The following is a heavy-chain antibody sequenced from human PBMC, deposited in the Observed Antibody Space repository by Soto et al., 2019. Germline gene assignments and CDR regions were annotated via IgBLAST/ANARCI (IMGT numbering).Heavy chain of an antibody. V-gene: IGHV4-4*08. D-gene: IGHD1-1*01. Sequence: VQLQESGPGLVKPSETLSLTCTVSGDSIRPYYWTWIRQPPGKGLEFIGCVHASGTSTYNPSLDSLVTMSIDTSKNHFSLRLQTVSVGDTAVYYCPRRVYIAHDMDVWGKGTTVTVSS. CDR2: VHASGTS. CDR1: GDSIRPYY. CDR3: PRRVYIAHDMDV. J-gene: IGHJ6*03.